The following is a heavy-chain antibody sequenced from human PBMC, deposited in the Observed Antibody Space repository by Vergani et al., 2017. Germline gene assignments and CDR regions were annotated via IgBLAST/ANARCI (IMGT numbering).Heavy chain of an antibody. CDR2: IDPGDSYT. CDR1: GYSFTSYW. D-gene: IGHD1-1*01. CDR3: AREAGNAHHDNWFDH. Sequence: EVQLVQSGAEVKKPGESLRISCKGSGYSFTSYWISWVRQMPGKGLERMGRIDPGDSYTNYSPSFQGHVTISADTSISTAYLQWSSLKASDTAMYYCAREAGNAHHDNWFDHWGQGTLVTVSS. V-gene: IGHV5-10-1*01. J-gene: IGHJ5*02.